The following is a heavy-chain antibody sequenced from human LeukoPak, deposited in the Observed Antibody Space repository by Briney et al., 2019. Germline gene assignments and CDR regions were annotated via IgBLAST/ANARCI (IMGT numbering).Heavy chain of an antibody. J-gene: IGHJ3*02. D-gene: IGHD4-17*01. V-gene: IGHV3-23*01. Sequence: GGSLRLSCAASGFTFSSYAMNWVRQAPGKGLEWVSVISGSGGSTYYADSVKGRFAMSRDNSKNTLYLQMNSLRAEDTAVYYCAKERGNGVRGAFDIWGQGTMVTVSS. CDR3: AKERGNGVRGAFDI. CDR1: GFTFSSYA. CDR2: ISGSGGST.